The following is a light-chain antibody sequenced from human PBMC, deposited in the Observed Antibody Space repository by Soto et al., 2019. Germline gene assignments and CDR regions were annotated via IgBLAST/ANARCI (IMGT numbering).Light chain of an antibody. Sequence: EIVMTQSAATLSGSPGERATLSWGASQSVSSNLAWYQQKRGQAPRLLIYGASSRAPGIPDRFSGSGSGTDFTLTISRLEPEDFAVYFCQQYGYSPPFTFGPGTKVDIK. J-gene: IGKJ3*01. V-gene: IGKV3D-15*01. CDR1: QSVSSN. CDR3: QQYGYSPPFT. CDR2: GAS.